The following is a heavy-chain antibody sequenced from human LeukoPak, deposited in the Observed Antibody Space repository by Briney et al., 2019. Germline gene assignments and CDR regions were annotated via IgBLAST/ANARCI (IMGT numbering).Heavy chain of an antibody. D-gene: IGHD5-12*01. CDR2: ISWNSGSI. CDR1: GFTFDDYA. Sequence: GGSLRLSCAASGFTFDDYAMHWVRQAPGKGLEWVSCISWNSGSIGYADSVKGRFTISRDNAKNSLYLQMNSLRAEDTALYYGAQDHGFLGSGYDLGPHFDYWRQGTLVTVSS. J-gene: IGHJ4*02. V-gene: IGHV3-9*01. CDR3: AQDHGFLGSGYDLGPHFDY.